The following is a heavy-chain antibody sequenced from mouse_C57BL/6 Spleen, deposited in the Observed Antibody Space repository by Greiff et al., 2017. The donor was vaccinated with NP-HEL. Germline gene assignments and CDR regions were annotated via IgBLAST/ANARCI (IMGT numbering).Heavy chain of an antibody. CDR2: IDPSDSET. CDR3: ARWGYYGSSSYFDY. CDR1: GYTFTSYW. Sequence: QVQLQQPGAELVRPGSSVKLSCTASGYTFTSYWMHWVKQRPIQGLEWIGNIDPSDSETHYNQKFKDKATLTVDKSSSTAYMQLSSLTSEDSAVYYCARWGYYGSSSYFDYWGQGTTLTVSS. D-gene: IGHD1-1*01. J-gene: IGHJ2*01. V-gene: IGHV1-52*01.